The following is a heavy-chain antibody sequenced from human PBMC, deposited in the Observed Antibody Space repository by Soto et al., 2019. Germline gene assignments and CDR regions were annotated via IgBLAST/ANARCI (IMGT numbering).Heavy chain of an antibody. V-gene: IGHV3-23*01. CDR1: GFTFGTTD. CDR3: VKNSGWFNT. J-gene: IGHJ5*02. D-gene: IGHD3-10*01. Sequence: PGGSLRLSCAVSGFTFGTTDMSWVRQAPGEGLEWVSTIDGSGGITYYADSVKGRFTISRDNSRNTVYLQMNSLRGDDTALYYCVKNSGWFNTWGQGALVTSPQ. CDR2: IDGSGGIT.